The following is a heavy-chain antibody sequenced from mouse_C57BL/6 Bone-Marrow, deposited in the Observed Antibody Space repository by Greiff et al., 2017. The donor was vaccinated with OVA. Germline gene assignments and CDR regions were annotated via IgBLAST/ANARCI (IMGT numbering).Heavy chain of an antibody. D-gene: IGHD2-4*01. CDR2: ISSGGSYT. CDR3: ARDYYYAMDY. V-gene: IGHV5-6*01. Sequence: EVHLVESGGDLVKPGGSLKLSCAASGFTFSSYGMSWVRQTPDKRLEWVATISSGGSYTYYPDSVKGRFTISRDNAKNTLYLQMSSLKSEDTAMYYCARDYYYAMDYWGQGTSVTVSS. CDR1: GFTFSSYG. J-gene: IGHJ4*01.